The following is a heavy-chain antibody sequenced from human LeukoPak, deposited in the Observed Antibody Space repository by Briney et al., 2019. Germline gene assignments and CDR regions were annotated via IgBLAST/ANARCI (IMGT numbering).Heavy chain of an antibody. Sequence: ASVKVSCKASGGTFSSYAISWVRQAPGQGLEWMGRIIPIFGTGNYAQKFQGRVTITTDASTSTAYMELCSLRSEDTAVYYCASRAHYDGSGSFDYWGQGTLVTVSS. J-gene: IGHJ4*02. CDR2: IIPIFGTG. CDR3: ASRAHYDGSGSFDY. V-gene: IGHV1-69*05. CDR1: GGTFSSYA. D-gene: IGHD3-22*01.